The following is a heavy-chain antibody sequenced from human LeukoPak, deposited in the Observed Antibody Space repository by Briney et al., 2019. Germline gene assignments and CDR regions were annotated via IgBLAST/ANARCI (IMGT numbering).Heavy chain of an antibody. CDR3: ARERTRGGNFDY. V-gene: IGHV3-33*08. Sequence: GGSLRLSCAASGFTFSSYAMSWVRQAPGKGLEWVAVIWYDGSNKYYADSVKGRFTISRDNSKNTLYLQMNSLRAEDTAVYYCARERTRGGNFDYWGQGTLVTVSS. J-gene: IGHJ4*02. CDR2: IWYDGSNK. D-gene: IGHD3/OR15-3a*01. CDR1: GFTFSSYA.